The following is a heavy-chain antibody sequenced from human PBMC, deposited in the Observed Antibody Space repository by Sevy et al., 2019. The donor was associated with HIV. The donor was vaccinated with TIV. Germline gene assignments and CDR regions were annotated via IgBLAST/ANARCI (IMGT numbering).Heavy chain of an antibody. D-gene: IGHD3-22*01. J-gene: IGHJ6*03. CDR3: GKGGGGHYDPDEIGYYFYYYNMDV. V-gene: IGHV3-23*01. CDR1: GFSFDSYG. CDR2: ISGSGTRT. Sequence: GGSLRLSCAVSGFSFDSYGMTWVRQAPGKGLEWVSGISGSGTRTYYVDSVKGRFIISRDNSKNTLYLQMNSLRSEDKAIYYCGKGGGGHYDPDEIGYYFYYYNMDVWGKGTTVTVSS.